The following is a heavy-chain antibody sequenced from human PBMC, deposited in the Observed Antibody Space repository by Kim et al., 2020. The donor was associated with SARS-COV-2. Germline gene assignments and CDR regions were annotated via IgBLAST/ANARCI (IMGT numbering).Heavy chain of an antibody. CDR2: SRNKAHSYTA. CDR1: GFDCINHY. Sequence: GGSRSLSCAASGFDCINHYLSWVRQAPGKGLALVGRSRNKAHSYTADYAASVKGRFIISRDESASSLYLQMNSLKTDDTAVYYCAREVFKDSWEVRYFDLWGRGTLVTVSA. CDR3: AREVFKDSWEVRYFDL. D-gene: IGHD1-26*01. J-gene: IGHJ2*01. V-gene: IGHV3-72*01.